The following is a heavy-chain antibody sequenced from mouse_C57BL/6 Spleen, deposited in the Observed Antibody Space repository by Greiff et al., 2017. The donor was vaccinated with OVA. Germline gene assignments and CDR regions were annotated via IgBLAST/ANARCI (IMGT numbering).Heavy chain of an antibody. CDR1: GYSFPISY. CDR2: LYPGSGNT. Sequence: QVQLKQSWAALVLPVASVQLSCKASGYSFPISYINWVKPRPGQGLEWIARLYPGSGNTYYNEKFKGKATLTAEKSSSTAYMQLSSLTSDDSAVYFGAGAGEDYPNSYFDVLAQGPRSPSPQ. V-gene: IGHV1-76*01. D-gene: IGHD2-4*01. J-gene: IGHJ1*03. CDR3: AGAGEDYPNSYFDV.